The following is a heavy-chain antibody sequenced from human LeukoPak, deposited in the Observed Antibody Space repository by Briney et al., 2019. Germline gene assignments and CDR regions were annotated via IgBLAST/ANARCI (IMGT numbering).Heavy chain of an antibody. J-gene: IGHJ4*02. Sequence: PGGSLRLSCAASGFTFSNAWMSWVRQAPGKGLEWVGRIKSKTDGGTTDYAAPVKGRFTISRDDSKNTLYLQMNSPKTEDTAVYYCTTDSLRYFDWLPPDVFDYWGQGTLVTVSS. CDR3: TTDSLRYFDWLPPDVFDY. CDR1: GFTFSNAW. CDR2: IKSKTDGGTT. V-gene: IGHV3-15*01. D-gene: IGHD3-9*01.